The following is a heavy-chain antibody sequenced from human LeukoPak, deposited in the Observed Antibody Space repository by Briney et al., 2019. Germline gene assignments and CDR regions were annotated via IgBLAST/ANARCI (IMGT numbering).Heavy chain of an antibody. CDR1: GFTFTNSA. J-gene: IGHJ4*02. V-gene: IGHV1-58*01. D-gene: IGHD4-11*01. CDR2: IVVGSGNT. Sequence: SVKVSCKASGFTFTNSAVQWVQQARGQRLEWIGWIVVGSGNTDYAQKFQERVTITRDKSTSTVYLEVSSLRSEDTAVYYCAADLPYSNYGPLDYWGQGTLVTVSS. CDR3: AADLPYSNYGPLDY.